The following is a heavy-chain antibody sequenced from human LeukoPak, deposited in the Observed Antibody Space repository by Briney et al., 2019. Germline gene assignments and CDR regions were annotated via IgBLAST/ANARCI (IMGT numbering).Heavy chain of an antibody. CDR2: ISYDGSNK. V-gene: IGHV3-30-3*01. J-gene: IGHJ4*02. D-gene: IGHD3-16*01. Sequence: PGGSLRLSCAASGFTFSSYAMHWVRQAPGKGLEWVAVISYDGSNKYYADSVKGRFTISRDNSKNTLYLQMNSLRAEDTAVYYCAKDALGGDYFDYWGQGTLVTVSS. CDR3: AKDALGGDYFDY. CDR1: GFTFSSYA.